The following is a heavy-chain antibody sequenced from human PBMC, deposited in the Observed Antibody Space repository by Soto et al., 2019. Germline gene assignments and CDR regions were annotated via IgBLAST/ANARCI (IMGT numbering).Heavy chain of an antibody. Sequence: EVHLVESGGGLVQPGGSLRLSCAASGFTFSSYSMNWVRQAPGKGLEWVANINHDGSEKYYVDSVKGRFTISRDNGKDSLFLQMNSLRAEDTAVYYCAKRDGGNPDFDYWGQGTLVTVSS. V-gene: IGHV3-7*01. D-gene: IGHD2-15*01. CDR2: INHDGSEK. CDR3: AKRDGGNPDFDY. CDR1: GFTFSSYS. J-gene: IGHJ4*02.